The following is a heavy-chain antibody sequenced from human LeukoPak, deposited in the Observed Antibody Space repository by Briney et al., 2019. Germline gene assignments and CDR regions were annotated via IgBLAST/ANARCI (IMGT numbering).Heavy chain of an antibody. J-gene: IGHJ4*02. CDR2: ISYDGSNK. V-gene: IGHV3-30-3*01. D-gene: IGHD3-22*01. CDR3: VAMGIVVVITEKATGSDY. Sequence: GRSLRLSCAASGFTFSSYAMHWVRPAPGEGLERVAVISYDGSNKYYADSVKGRFTISRDNSKNTLYLQMNSLRAEDTAVYYCVAMGIVVVITEKATGSDYWGQGTLVTVSS. CDR1: GFTFSSYA.